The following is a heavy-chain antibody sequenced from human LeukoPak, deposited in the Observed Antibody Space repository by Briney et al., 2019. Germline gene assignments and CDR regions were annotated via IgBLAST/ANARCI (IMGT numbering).Heavy chain of an antibody. Sequence: ASVKVSCKASGYTFTSYDINWVRQAPGQGLEWMGWINPNSGGTNYAQKFQGRVTMTRDTSISTAYMELSRLRSDDTAVYYCARELRRNAFDIWGQGTMVTVSS. CDR3: ARELRRNAFDI. CDR1: GYTFTSYD. D-gene: IGHD4-17*01. V-gene: IGHV1-2*02. J-gene: IGHJ3*02. CDR2: INPNSGGT.